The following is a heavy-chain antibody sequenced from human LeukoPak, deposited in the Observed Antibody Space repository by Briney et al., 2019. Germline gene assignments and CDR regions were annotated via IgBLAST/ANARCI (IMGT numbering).Heavy chain of an antibody. D-gene: IGHD3-3*01. CDR3: ARGHPHYDFWSGYPPGWYFDL. Sequence: PSETLSLTCTVSGGSISSGGYYWSWIRQHPGKGLEWIGYIYYSGSTYYNPSLKSRVTISVDTSKNQFSLKLSSVTAADTAVYYCARGHPHYDFWSGYPPGWYFDLWGRGTLVTVSS. V-gene: IGHV4-31*03. CDR2: IYYSGST. CDR1: GGSISSGGYY. J-gene: IGHJ2*01.